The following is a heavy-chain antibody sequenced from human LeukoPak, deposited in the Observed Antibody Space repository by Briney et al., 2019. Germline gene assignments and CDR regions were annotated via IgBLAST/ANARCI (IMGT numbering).Heavy chain of an antibody. V-gene: IGHV4-59*01. J-gene: IGHJ4*02. CDR2: IYYSGST. CDR3: ARSQDDYVWGSAEEYYFDY. D-gene: IGHD3-16*01. Sequence: SETLSLTCTVSGGSISSYYWSWIRQPPGKGLEWIGYIYYSGSTNYNPSLKSRVTISVDTFKNQFSLKLSSVTAADTAVYYCARSQDDYVWGSAEEYYFDYWGQGTLVTVSS. CDR1: GGSISSYY.